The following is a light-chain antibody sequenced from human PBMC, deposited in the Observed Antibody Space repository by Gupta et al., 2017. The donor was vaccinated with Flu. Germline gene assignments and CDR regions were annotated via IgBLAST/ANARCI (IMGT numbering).Light chain of an antibody. J-gene: IGLJ2*01. V-gene: IGLV2-14*01. Sequence: QSALTQPASVAGSPGQSITISCTGTSSDVGGYNYVSCYQQHPGKAPKLMIYVVSNRPSGVPNRFSGSKSGTTASLTIPGLQAEDEADYYCHSYTSSSTFVVFGGGTKLTVL. CDR2: VVS. CDR3: HSYTSSSTFVV. CDR1: SSDVGGYNY.